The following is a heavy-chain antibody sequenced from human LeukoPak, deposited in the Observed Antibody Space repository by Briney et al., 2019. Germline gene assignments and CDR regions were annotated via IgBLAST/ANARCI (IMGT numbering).Heavy chain of an antibody. CDR1: GFTFSSYA. CDR2: ISGSGGST. Sequence: GGSLRLSCAASGFTFSSYAMSWVRQAPGKGLEWVSAISGSGGSTYCADSVEGRFTISRDNSKNTLYLQMNSLRAEDTAVYYCAKDGARYYYYGMDVWGQGTTVTVSS. J-gene: IGHJ6*02. CDR3: AKDGARYYYYGMDV. V-gene: IGHV3-23*01.